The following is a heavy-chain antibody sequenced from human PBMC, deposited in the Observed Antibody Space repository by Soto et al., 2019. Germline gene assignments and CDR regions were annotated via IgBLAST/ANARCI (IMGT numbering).Heavy chain of an antibody. CDR3: AREGTYYGGDCYGY. CDR2: IIPIFGTA. J-gene: IGHJ4*02. D-gene: IGHD2-21*01. CDR1: GGTFSSYA. V-gene: IGHV1-69*01. Sequence: TVKVSCTASGGTFSSYAISWVRQAPGQGLEWMGGIIPIFGTANYAQKFQGRVTITADESTSTAHMEMSSLRSDDTAVYYCAREGTYYGGDCYGYWGQGTLVTVSS.